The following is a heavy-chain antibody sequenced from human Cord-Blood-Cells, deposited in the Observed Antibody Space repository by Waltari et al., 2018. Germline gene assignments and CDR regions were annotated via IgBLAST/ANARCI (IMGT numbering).Heavy chain of an antibody. CDR2: IYSGGST. D-gene: IGHD5-12*01. V-gene: IGHV3-53*01. CDR3: AGGYDYYYYGMDV. Sequence: EVQLVESGGGLIQPGGSLRLSCAASGLTVSRNYMSWVRQAPGKGLEWVSVIYSGGSTYYADSVKGRFTISRDNSKNTLYLQMNSLRAEDTAVYYCAGGYDYYYYGMDVWGQGTTVTVSS. J-gene: IGHJ6*02. CDR1: GLTVSRNY.